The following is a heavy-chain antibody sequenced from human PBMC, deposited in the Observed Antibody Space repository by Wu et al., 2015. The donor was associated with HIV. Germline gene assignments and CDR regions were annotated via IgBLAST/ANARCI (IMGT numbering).Heavy chain of an antibody. CDR1: GDTFSRSG. J-gene: IGHJ4*02. V-gene: IGHV1-69*11. CDR2: IIPNHGGA. D-gene: IGHD5-18*01. Sequence: QVQLVQSGAEVKKPGSSVKVSCKASGDTFSRSGISWMRQAPGKGFEWMGRIIPNHGGANYAEKFQGRVTITADESTSTAYMDVSSLRSDDTAVYYCAGGGGRTSMDPFDFWGQGTLVTVSS. CDR3: AGGGGRTSMDPFDF.